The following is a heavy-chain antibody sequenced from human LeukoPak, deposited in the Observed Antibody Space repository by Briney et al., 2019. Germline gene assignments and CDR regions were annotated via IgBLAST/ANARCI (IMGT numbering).Heavy chain of an antibody. CDR3: AKAESAGPSARFDL. Sequence: GGSLRLSCAASGFTFSTYGMHWVRQAPGKGLEWVAVIWYGGTNKDYADSVKGRFTISRDNSKNTLYLQMNSLRPEDTAVYYCAKAESAGPSARFDLWGRGTLVTVSS. CDR2: IWYGGTNK. CDR1: GFTFSTYG. J-gene: IGHJ2*01. V-gene: IGHV3-30*02.